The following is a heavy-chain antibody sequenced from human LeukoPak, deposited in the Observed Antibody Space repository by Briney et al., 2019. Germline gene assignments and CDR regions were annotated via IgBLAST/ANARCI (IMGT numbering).Heavy chain of an antibody. V-gene: IGHV3-64D*06. J-gene: IGHJ4*02. D-gene: IGHD5-12*01. Sequence: GGSLILSCSASGFTFSSYAMPWVRQAPGKLLEYVSAISSNGGSPYYAASVKGRITIARDNSKNTLYLQMSSLRAEDTAVYDCVKGRPDIVATIFDKWGQGTLVTVSS. CDR3: VKGRPDIVATIFDK. CDR2: ISSNGGSP. CDR1: GFTFSSYA.